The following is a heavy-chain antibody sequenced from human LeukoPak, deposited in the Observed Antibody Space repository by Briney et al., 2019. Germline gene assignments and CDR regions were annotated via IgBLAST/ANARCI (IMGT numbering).Heavy chain of an antibody. CDR2: IYPGDSDT. CDR1: GYSFTSYW. V-gene: IGHV5-51*01. Sequence: GESLQISCKASGYSFTSYWIAWVRQMPGKGLEWMGLIYPGDSDTRYSPSFQGQVTISADKSTSTPYLQWSSLEASDTAMYYCARLTTGHLDYWGQGTLVTVSS. J-gene: IGHJ4*02. D-gene: IGHD1-1*01. CDR3: ARLTTGHLDY.